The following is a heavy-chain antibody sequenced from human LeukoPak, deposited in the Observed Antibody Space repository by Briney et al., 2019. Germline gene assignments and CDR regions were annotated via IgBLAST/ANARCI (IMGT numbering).Heavy chain of an antibody. Sequence: ASVKVSCKASGYTFTSYDINWVRQATGQGLECMGWMNPNSGNTGYAQKFQGRVTMTRKTSISTAYMELSSLRSEDTAVYYWAREPGGWFDPWGQGTLVTVSS. V-gene: IGHV1-8*01. D-gene: IGHD3-16*01. CDR3: AREPGGWFDP. J-gene: IGHJ5*02. CDR2: MNPNSGNT. CDR1: GYTFTSYD.